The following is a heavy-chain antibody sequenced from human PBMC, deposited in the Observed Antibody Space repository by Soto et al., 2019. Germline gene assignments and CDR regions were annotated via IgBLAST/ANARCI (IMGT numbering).Heavy chain of an antibody. CDR2: INAGNGNT. Sequence: ASVKVSCKASGYTFTSYAMHWVRQAPGQRLEWMGWINAGNGNTKYSQKLQGRVTMTTDTSTSTAYMELRSLRSDDTAVYYCARDNLLAGIAAAGRLPSEFDYWG. CDR1: GYTFTSYA. V-gene: IGHV1-3*01. J-gene: IGHJ4*01. CDR3: ARDNLLAGIAAAGRLPSEFDY. D-gene: IGHD6-13*01.